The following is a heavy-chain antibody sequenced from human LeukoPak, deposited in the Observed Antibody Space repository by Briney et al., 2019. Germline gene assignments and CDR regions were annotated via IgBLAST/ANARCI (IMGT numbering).Heavy chain of an antibody. V-gene: IGHV1-2*02. D-gene: IGHD6-13*01. CDR2: INPKSGGT. CDR3: ARERAAAYIRSGGASDI. J-gene: IGHJ3*02. Sequence: ASVTVSCKASGYTFTGYYVHWVRQAPGQGLEWMGWINPKSGGTNYAQKFEARVTMNRDTSISTAYVELSRLRFDDTAVYYCARERAAAYIRSGGASDIWGQGTMVTVSS. CDR1: GYTFTGYY.